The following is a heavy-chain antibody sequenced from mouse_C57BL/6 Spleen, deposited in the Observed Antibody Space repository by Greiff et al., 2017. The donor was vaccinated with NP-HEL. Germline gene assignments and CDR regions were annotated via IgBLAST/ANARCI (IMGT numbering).Heavy chain of an antibody. Sequence: EVQLQQSGPELVKPGASVKIPCKASGYTFTDYNIDWVKQSHGKSLEWIGDINPNNGGTIYNQKFKGKATLTVDKSSSTAYMELRSLTSEDTAVYDCAREVHNYSMDYWGKGTSVTVSS. V-gene: IGHV1-18*01. CDR3: AREVHNYSMDY. CDR2: INPNNGGT. CDR1: GYTFTDYN. J-gene: IGHJ4*01.